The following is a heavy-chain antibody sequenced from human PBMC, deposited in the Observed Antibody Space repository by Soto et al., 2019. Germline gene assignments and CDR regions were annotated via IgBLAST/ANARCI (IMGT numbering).Heavy chain of an antibody. J-gene: IGHJ6*02. Sequence: QVQLVQSGAEVKKPGSSVKVSCKASGGTFSSYAISWVRQAPGQGLEWMGGIIPIFGTANYAQKFQGRVTITADKSTSTAYMELGSLRSEDTAVYYCASGPVVPAAQYYYYYYGMDVWGQGTTVTVSS. D-gene: IGHD2-2*01. V-gene: IGHV1-69*06. CDR2: IIPIFGTA. CDR3: ASGPVVPAAQYYYYYYGMDV. CDR1: GGTFSSYA.